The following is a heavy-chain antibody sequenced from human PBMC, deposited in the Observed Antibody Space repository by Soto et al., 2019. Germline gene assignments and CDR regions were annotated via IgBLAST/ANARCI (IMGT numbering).Heavy chain of an antibody. CDR2: TYYRSRWYN. CDR3: ASEGASTFDG. CDR1: GDSVSSNSAA. Sequence: SQTLSLTCAISGDSVSSNSAAWIWIRQSPSRCLEWLTRTYYRSRWYNAYAVSVKSRVTINPDTSKNQFSLHLNSVTCEDTAIYYCASEGASTFDGWGQGKMVTFSS. D-gene: IGHD1-26*01. V-gene: IGHV6-1*01. J-gene: IGHJ3*01.